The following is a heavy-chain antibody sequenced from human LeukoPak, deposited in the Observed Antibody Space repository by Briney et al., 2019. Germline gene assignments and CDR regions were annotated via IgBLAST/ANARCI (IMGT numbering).Heavy chain of an antibody. J-gene: IGHJ4*02. Sequence: GGSLRLSCAAPGFTFSSYAMHWVRQAPGKGLEWVAVISYDGSNKYYADSVKGRFTISRDNSKNTLYLQMNSLRAEDTAVYYCARDSRDYWGQGTLVTVSS. V-gene: IGHV3-30-3*01. CDR1: GFTFSSYA. CDR3: ARDSRDY. CDR2: ISYDGSNK.